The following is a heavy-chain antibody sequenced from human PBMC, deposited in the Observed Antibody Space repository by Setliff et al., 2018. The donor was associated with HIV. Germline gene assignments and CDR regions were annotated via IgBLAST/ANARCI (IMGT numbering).Heavy chain of an antibody. J-gene: IGHJ6*03. D-gene: IGHD2-15*01. Sequence: SETLSLTCYVTDDPISSYDWSWVRQPAGKGLEWIGRLYVSGDTNHNPSLKSRVTMSLDTSKKHFSLNLKSVTAADTAVYYCALTGHRLLRGYMDVWGKGTTVTVSS. CDR3: ALTGHRLLRGYMDV. CDR1: DDPISSYD. CDR2: LYVSGDT. V-gene: IGHV4-4*07.